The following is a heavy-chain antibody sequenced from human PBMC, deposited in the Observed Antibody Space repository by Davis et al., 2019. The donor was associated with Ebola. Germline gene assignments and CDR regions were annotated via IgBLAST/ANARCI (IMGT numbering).Heavy chain of an antibody. D-gene: IGHD3-22*01. V-gene: IGHV4-59*01. J-gene: IGHJ5*02. Sequence: SETLSLTCTVSGGSISSYYWSWIRQPPGKGLEWIGYIYYSGSTNYNPSLKSRVTISVDTSKNQFSLKLSSVTAADTAVYYCARLYYYDSSGYQNWFDPWGQGTLVTVSS. CDR3: ARLYYYDSSGYQNWFDP. CDR1: GGSISSYY. CDR2: IYYSGST.